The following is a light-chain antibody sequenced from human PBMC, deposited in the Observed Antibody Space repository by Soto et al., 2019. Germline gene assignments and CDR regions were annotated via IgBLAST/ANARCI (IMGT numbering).Light chain of an antibody. V-gene: IGKV3-11*01. Sequence: DIVLTQSPATLSLSPGERATLSCRASQSVSTYLAWYQQKPDQAPRLFIYDASNRATGIPARFSGSGSGTDFTLTISSLEPEDFAVYYCQQRSKWPITFGQGTRLEIK. CDR1: QSVSTY. CDR2: DAS. CDR3: QQRSKWPIT. J-gene: IGKJ5*01.